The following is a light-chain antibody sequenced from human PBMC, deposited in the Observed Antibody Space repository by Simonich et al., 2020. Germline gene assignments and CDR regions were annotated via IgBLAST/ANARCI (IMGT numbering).Light chain of an antibody. J-gene: IGLJ2*01. Sequence: NFMLTQPHSVSESPGKTVTISCTRSSGSIASNYVQWYQQRPGRSPTTVIDEDNQSPAGVPDRFSGSIDSYSISAALTNSGLKTEDEADYYCQSYDSSNVVFGGRTKLTIL. CDR3: QSYDSSNVV. CDR2: EDN. CDR1: SGSIASNY. V-gene: IGLV6-57*01.